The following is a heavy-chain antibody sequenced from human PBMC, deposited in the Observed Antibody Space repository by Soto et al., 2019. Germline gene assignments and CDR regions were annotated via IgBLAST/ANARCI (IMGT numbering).Heavy chain of an antibody. Sequence: ASVKVSCKASGGTFSSYAISWVRQAPGQGLEWMGGIIPIFGTANYAQKFQGRVTITADESTSTAYMELSSLRSEDTAVYYCARHNHDFWSGYHLRGSWFDPWGQGTLVTSPQ. D-gene: IGHD3-3*01. J-gene: IGHJ5*02. CDR3: ARHNHDFWSGYHLRGSWFDP. CDR2: IIPIFGTA. V-gene: IGHV1-69*13. CDR1: GGTFSSYA.